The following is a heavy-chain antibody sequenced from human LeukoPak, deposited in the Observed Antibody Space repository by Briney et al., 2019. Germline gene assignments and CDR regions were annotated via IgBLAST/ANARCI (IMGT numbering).Heavy chain of an antibody. Sequence: GGSLRLSCAASGSTFSTSWMNWVRQAPGKGPVWVSRINGDGSITTYADSVKGRFTISRDNAKNALSLQMNSLRAEDTAVYYCRYGSSSGDYWGQGTLVTVSS. CDR1: GSTFSTSW. CDR2: INGDGSIT. V-gene: IGHV3-74*01. J-gene: IGHJ4*02. D-gene: IGHD6-6*01. CDR3: RYGSSSGDY.